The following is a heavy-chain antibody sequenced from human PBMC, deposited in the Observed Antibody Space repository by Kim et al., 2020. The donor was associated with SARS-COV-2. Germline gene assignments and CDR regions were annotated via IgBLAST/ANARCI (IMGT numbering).Heavy chain of an antibody. J-gene: IGHJ4*02. V-gene: IGHV3-11*06. CDR2: ISSSSSYT. CDR3: AGRKMYSSSWSIYYFDY. Sequence: GGSLRLSCAASGFTFSDYYMSWIRQAPGKGLEWVSYISSSSSYTNYADSVKGRFTISRDNAKNSLYLQMNSLRAEDTAVYYCAGRKMYSSSWSIYYFDYWGQGTLVTVSS. D-gene: IGHD6-13*01. CDR1: GFTFSDYY.